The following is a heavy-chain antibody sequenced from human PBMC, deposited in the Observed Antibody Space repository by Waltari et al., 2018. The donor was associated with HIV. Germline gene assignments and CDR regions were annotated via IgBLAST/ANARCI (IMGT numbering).Heavy chain of an antibody. D-gene: IGHD6-19*01. Sequence: EVQLVETGGGLIQPGGSLSLSCAASGFPVSSNYMSWVRQAPGKGLEWVSTFYAGGSTYYADSVKGRFTISRDNAKNTLYLQMNSLRAEDTAVYYCARDLSSGWLVSWGQGTLVTVSS. CDR2: FYAGGST. J-gene: IGHJ5*01. V-gene: IGHV3-53*02. CDR1: GFPVSSNY. CDR3: ARDLSSGWLVS.